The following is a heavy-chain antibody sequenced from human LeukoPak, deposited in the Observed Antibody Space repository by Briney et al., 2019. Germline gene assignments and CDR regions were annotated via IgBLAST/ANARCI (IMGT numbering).Heavy chain of an antibody. Sequence: PSETLSLTCTVSGGSISSYYWSWIRQPPGKGLEWIGYIYYSGSTNYNPSLKSRVTISVDTSKSQFSLKLSSVTAADTAVYYCARRDFWSGYSYFVSWGQGTLVTVSS. CDR1: GGSISSYY. D-gene: IGHD3-3*01. V-gene: IGHV4-59*08. J-gene: IGHJ4*02. CDR2: IYYSGST. CDR3: ARRDFWSGYSYFVS.